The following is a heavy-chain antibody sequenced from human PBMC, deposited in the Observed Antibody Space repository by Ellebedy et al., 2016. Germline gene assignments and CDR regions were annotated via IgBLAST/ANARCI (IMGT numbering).Heavy chain of an antibody. J-gene: IGHJ6*02. CDR3: ATSGGCPSRDNYYCGMDV. D-gene: IGHD1-26*01. Sequence: ASVKVSXXAFGYTFTSYYMHWVRQAPGQGLEWMGITNPSGGSTSYAQKFQGRVTMTRDRSTSTVYMELSSLRSEDTAVYYCATSGGCPSRDNYYCGMDVWGQGTTVTVSS. V-gene: IGHV1-46*01. CDR1: GYTFTSYY. CDR2: TNPSGGST.